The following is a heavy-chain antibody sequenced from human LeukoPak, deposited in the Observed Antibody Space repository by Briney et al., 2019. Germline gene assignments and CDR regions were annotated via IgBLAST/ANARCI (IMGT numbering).Heavy chain of an antibody. Sequence: SGGSLRLSCAVSGFTSDDHAMHWVGKPQGRAWSGSQVLCGEVVVYADSVKGRFTISRDNAKNSLYLQMNSLRVEDTALYYCAKDLTPGGADVWGQGTTVTVSS. J-gene: IGHJ6*02. V-gene: IGHV3-9*02. CDR1: GFTSDDHA. D-gene: IGHD1-14*01. CDR2: LCGEVVV. CDR3: AKDLTPGGADV.